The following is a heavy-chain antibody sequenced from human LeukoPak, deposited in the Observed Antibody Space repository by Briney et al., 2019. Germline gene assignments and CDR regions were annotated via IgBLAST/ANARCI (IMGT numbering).Heavy chain of an antibody. CDR3: ARGKFFDI. CDR2: ISDDGTNR. Sequence: LSLNCAVYGGSFSGYYWNWIRQAPGKGLEWVAIISDDGTNRYYADSVKGRFTISRDDSNNTVYLQMNSLRVDDTAIYFCARGKFFDIWGQGTMVTVSS. CDR1: GGSFSGYY. V-gene: IGHV3-30-3*01. J-gene: IGHJ3*02.